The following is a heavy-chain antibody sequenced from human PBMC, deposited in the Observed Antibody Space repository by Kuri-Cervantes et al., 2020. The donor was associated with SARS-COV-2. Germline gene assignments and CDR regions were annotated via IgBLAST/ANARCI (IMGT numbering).Heavy chain of an antibody. CDR1: GFTFSSYG. V-gene: IGHV3-30*02. CDR2: IWYGGSNK. Sequence: GESLKISCAASGFTFSSYGMHWVRQAPGKGLEWVAVIWYGGSNKYYADSVKGRFTISRDNSKNTLYLQMNSLRAEDTAVYYCAKDGISGVAGLLPYYFDYWGRGTLVTVSS. D-gene: IGHD1-14*01. CDR3: AKDGISGVAGLLPYYFDY. J-gene: IGHJ4*02.